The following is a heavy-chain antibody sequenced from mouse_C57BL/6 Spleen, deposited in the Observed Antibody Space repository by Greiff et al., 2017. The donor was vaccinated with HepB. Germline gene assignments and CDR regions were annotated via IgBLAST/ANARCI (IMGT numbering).Heavy chain of an antibody. J-gene: IGHJ3*01. CDR3: ARQAAQATWFAY. V-gene: IGHV1-18*01. D-gene: IGHD3-2*02. Sequence: EVKLEESGPELVKPGASVKIPCKASGYTFTDYNMDWVKQSHGKSLEWIGDINPNNGGTIYNQKFKGKATLTVDKSSSTAYMELRSLTSEDTAVYYCARQAAQATWFAYWGQGTLVTVSA. CDR1: GYTFTDYN. CDR2: INPNNGGT.